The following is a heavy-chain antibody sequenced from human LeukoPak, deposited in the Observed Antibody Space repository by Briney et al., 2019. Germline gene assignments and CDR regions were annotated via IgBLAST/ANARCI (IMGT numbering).Heavy chain of an antibody. Sequence: AGSLRLSCAASGFTFSSYSTNWVRQAPGKGLEWVSYISSSSSTIYYADSVKGRFTISRDNAKNSLYLQMNSLRDEDTAVYLCAGGLGFLIESWGQGTLVTVSS. CDR1: GFTFSSYS. V-gene: IGHV3-48*02. CDR3: AGGLGFLIES. J-gene: IGHJ4*02. D-gene: IGHD3-3*01. CDR2: ISSSSSTI.